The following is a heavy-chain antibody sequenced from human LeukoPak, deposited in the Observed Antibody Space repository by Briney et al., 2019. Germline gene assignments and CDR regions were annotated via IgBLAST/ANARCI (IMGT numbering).Heavy chain of an antibody. Sequence: GGSLRLSCAASGFTFSSNWMHWVRQAPGKGLVWVSRLIGDGGSTSYADSLKGRFTISRDNAKNTLYLQMNSLRAEDTAVYYCVRIRYDSSGRYFDNWGQGTVVTVSS. CDR2: LIGDGGST. J-gene: IGHJ4*02. CDR3: VRIRYDSSGRYFDN. D-gene: IGHD3-22*01. V-gene: IGHV3-74*01. CDR1: GFTFSSNW.